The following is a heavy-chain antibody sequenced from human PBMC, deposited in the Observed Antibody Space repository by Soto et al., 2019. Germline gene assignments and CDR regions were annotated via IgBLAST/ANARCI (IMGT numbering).Heavy chain of an antibody. V-gene: IGHV1-58*01. J-gene: IGHJ5*02. CDR2: IVVGSGNT. CDR3: AADREDDFWGWFDP. Sequence: QMQLVQSGPEVKKPGTSVKVSCKASGFTFTSSAVQWVRQGRGQRLEWIGWIVVGSGNTNYAEKFQERVTITREMSKSTAYMELSSLRSEDTAVYYGAADREDDFWGWFDPWGQGTLVTVSS. CDR1: GFTFTSSA. D-gene: IGHD3-3*01.